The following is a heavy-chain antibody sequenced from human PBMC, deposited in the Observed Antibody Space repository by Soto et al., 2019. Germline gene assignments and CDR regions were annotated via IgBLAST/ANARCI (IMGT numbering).Heavy chain of an antibody. D-gene: IGHD3-9*01. V-gene: IGHV4-34*01. CDR1: GGSFSGYY. CDR2: INDRGSI. CDR3: ARESHDILTGPPWVWYFDL. Sequence: QVQLQQWGAGPLRPLETLSLTCGVSGGSFSGYYWAWLRQSPGKGLEWIGEINDRGSINYNPSLKSRVSISVDTSKNHYSLNLMSVTAADTAVYYCARESHDILTGPPWVWYFDLWGRGTLVTVSS. J-gene: IGHJ2*01.